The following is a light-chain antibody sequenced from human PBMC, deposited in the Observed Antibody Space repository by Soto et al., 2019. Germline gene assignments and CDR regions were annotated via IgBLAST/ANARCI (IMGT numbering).Light chain of an antibody. CDR1: QSVSSN. Sequence: LLTQYAAPVCVSTGARTTLSVPASQSVSSNLAWYQQNLCQAPRLLIYGASTRAIGIPARFSGSGSGTEFTLTITSLQSEDFAVYSCQQYYIWPSITFGQGARLAI. CDR2: GAS. J-gene: IGKJ5*01. CDR3: QQYYIWPSIT. V-gene: IGKV3-15*01.